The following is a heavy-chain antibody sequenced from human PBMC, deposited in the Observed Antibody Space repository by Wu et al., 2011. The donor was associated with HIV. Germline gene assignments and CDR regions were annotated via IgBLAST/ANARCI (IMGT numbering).Heavy chain of an antibody. J-gene: IGHJ3*02. D-gene: IGHD3-22*01. V-gene: IGHV1-2*02. CDR3: ATDTHSSGPPGAFDI. CDR2: INPNSGGT. Sequence: SVKVSCKASGYTFTGYYMHWVRQAPGQGLEWMGWINPNSGGTNYAQKFQGRVTMTRDTSISTAYMELSRLRSDDTAVYYCATDTHSSGPPGAFDIWGQGTMVTVSS. CDR1: GYTFTGYY.